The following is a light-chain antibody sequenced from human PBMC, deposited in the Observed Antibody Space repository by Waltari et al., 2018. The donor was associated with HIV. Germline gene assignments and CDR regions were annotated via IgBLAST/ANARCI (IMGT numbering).Light chain of an antibody. CDR1: RAISNS. CDR3: HQYDSIPYT. J-gene: IGKJ2*01. CDR2: AAS. V-gene: IGKV1-NL1*01. Sequence: DIQLTQSPSSLSASVGDRVTFSCRASRAISNSVAWYQLKPGGAPNLLIFAASRLETGVPSRFSGSSSGTEYTLTINNLQPEDFASYFCHQYDSIPYTFGQGTNLEIK.